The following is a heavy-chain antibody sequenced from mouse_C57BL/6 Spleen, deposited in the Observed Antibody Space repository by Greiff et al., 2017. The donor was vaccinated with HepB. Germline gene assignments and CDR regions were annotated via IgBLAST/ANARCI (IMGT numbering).Heavy chain of an antibody. Sequence: VQLQQSGAELVKPGASVKISCKASGYTFTDYYMNWVKQSHGKSLEWIGDINPNNGGTSYNQKFKGKATLTVDKSSSTAYMELRSLTSEDSAVYYCARFDDYDGGFDYWGQGTTLTVSS. V-gene: IGHV1-26*01. CDR1: GYTFTDYY. D-gene: IGHD2-4*01. CDR3: ARFDDYDGGFDY. CDR2: INPNNGGT. J-gene: IGHJ2*01.